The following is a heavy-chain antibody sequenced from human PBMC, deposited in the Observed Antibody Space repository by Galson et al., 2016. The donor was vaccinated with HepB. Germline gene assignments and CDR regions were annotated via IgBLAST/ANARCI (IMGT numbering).Heavy chain of an antibody. CDR2: IKQDGSAK. Sequence: SLRLSCAASGSNFSIYWMTWVRQAPGKGLEWVANIKQDGSAKYFVDSVKGRFTASRDNAKNSLYLHMNSLRAEDSAVYYCVRARGFDYWGLGALVTVSS. J-gene: IGHJ4*02. CDR1: GSNFSIYW. V-gene: IGHV3-7*03. CDR3: VRARGFDY.